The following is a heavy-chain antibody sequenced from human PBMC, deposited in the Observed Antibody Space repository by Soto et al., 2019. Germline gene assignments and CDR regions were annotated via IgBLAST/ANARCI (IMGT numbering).Heavy chain of an antibody. J-gene: IGHJ3*02. CDR1: GFTFSSYD. CDR3: ARAQGTRRDSSGYSNDAFDI. D-gene: IGHD3-22*01. Sequence: PGGSLRLSCAASGFTFSSYDMHWVRQATGKGLEWVSAIGTAGDTYYPGSVKGRFTISRENAKNSLYLQMNSLRAGDTAVYYCARAQGTRRDSSGYSNDAFDIWGQGTTVTVSS. V-gene: IGHV3-13*01. CDR2: IGTAGDT.